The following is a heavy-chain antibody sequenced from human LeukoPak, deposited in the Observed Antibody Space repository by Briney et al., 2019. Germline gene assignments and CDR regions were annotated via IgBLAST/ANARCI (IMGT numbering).Heavy chain of an antibody. V-gene: IGHV4-59*01. CDR3: ARQRDSNNFIDY. CDR2: IFSAGNT. J-gene: IGHJ4*02. Sequence: SETLSLTCIVSGASTNNYYWSWIRQPPGKGLEWIAYIFSAGNTKSNPSPKSRVTISIDTSKNHFSLNLNSVTAADTAVYYCARQRDSNNFIDYWGQGALVTVSS. D-gene: IGHD3-22*01. CDR1: GASTNNYY.